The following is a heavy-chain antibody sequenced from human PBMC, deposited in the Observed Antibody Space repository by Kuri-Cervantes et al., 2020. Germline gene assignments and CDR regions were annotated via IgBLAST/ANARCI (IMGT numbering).Heavy chain of an antibody. Sequence: GESLKISCAASGFTFSSYAMHWVRQAPGKGLEWVAVISYDGSNKYYADSVKGRFTISRDNSKNTLYLQMNSLRAEDTAVYYCAKDPRSSRAVAGHVDYWGQGNLVTVSS. CDR2: ISYDGSNK. J-gene: IGHJ4*02. D-gene: IGHD6-19*01. CDR1: GFTFSSYA. V-gene: IGHV3-30-3*01. CDR3: AKDPRSSRAVAGHVDY.